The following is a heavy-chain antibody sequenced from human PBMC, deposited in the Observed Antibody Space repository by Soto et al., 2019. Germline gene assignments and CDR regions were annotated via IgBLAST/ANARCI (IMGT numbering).Heavy chain of an antibody. CDR1: GGSISSGDYY. D-gene: IGHD2-2*02. J-gene: IGHJ4*02. V-gene: IGHV4-30-4*01. CDR2: IYYSGST. Sequence: SETLSLTCTVSGGSISSGDYYWSWIRQPPGKGLEWIGYIYYSGSTYYNPSLKSRVTISVDTSKNQFSLKLSSVTAADTAVYYCARDRVVPAAITEDYWGQGTLVTVSS. CDR3: ARDRVVPAAITEDY.